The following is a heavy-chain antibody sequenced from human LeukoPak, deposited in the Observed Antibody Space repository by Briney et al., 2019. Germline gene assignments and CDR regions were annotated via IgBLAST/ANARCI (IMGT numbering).Heavy chain of an antibody. D-gene: IGHD2-21*02. CDR2: IYYSGST. CDR3: ARGKYCGGACYFDY. CDR1: GGSISSYY. J-gene: IGHJ4*02. V-gene: IGHV4-59*01. Sequence: PSETLSLTCTVSGGSISSYYWSWIRQPPGKGLEWIGYIYYSGSTNYNPSLKSRVTISVDTSKNQFSLKLSSLTAADTAVDYCARGKYCGGACYFDYWGQGTLVTVSS.